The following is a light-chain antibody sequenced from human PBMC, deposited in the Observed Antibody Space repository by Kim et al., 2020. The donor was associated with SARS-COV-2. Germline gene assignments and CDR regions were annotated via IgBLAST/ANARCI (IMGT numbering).Light chain of an antibody. V-gene: IGLV2-14*03. CDR2: DVR. Sequence: QSALAQPASVSGSPGQSITISCSGANSDIGFYNTVSWYRQFPGEAPKLIIYDVRYRPSGVSSLFSGSKSGNTASLTISGLQAEDEADYYCSSYTTDTSWVFGGGTKLTVL. J-gene: IGLJ3*02. CDR1: NSDIGFYNT. CDR3: SSYTTDTSWV.